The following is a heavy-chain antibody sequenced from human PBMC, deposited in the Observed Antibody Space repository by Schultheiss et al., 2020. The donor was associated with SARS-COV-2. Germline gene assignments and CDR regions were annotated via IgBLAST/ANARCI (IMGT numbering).Heavy chain of an antibody. CDR2: IYTSGST. CDR3: ARGRADPIEETLDY. J-gene: IGHJ4*02. CDR1: GGSISSYY. D-gene: IGHD3-22*01. Sequence: SETLSLTCTVSGGSISSYYWSWIRQPAGKGLEWIGRIYTSGSTNYNPSLKSRVTMSVDTSKNQFSLKLSSVTAADTAVYYCARGRADPIEETLDYWGQGTLVTAPQ. V-gene: IGHV4-4*07.